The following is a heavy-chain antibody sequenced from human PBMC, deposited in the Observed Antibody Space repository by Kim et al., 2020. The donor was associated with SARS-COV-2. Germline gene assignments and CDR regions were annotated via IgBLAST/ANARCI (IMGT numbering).Heavy chain of an antibody. V-gene: IGHV1-46*01. CDR3: ARGQIGNWFDP. Sequence: TDNAKKFQGRVTMTRDTSTRTVYMELGSLRSADTAVYYCARGQIGNWFDPWGQGTLVTVSS. CDR2: T. J-gene: IGHJ5*02.